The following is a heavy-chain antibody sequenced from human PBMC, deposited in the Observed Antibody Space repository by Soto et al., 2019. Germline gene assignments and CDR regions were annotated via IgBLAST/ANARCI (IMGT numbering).Heavy chain of an antibody. V-gene: IGHV3-33*01. Sequence: QVQLVESGGGVVQPGRSLRLSCAASGFTFSSYGMHWVRQAPGKGLEWVAVIWYDGSNKYYADSVKGRFTISRDNSKNTLYLQRNSLRAEDTAVYYCARDSPDSSSGLLNYWGQGTLVTVSS. CDR1: GFTFSSYG. CDR2: IWYDGSNK. D-gene: IGHD6-6*01. J-gene: IGHJ4*02. CDR3: ARDSPDSSSGLLNY.